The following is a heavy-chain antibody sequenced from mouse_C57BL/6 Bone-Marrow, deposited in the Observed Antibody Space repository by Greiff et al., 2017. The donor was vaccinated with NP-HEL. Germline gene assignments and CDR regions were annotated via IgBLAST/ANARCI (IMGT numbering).Heavy chain of an antibody. CDR2: ISSGGDYT. CDR1: GFTFSSYA. J-gene: IGHJ3*01. CDR3: ARGSLQFAY. Sequence: DVQLVESGEGLVKPGGSLKLSCAASGFTFSSYAMSWVRQTPEKRLEWVAYISSGGDYTYYPDSVKGRFTISRDNAKNTLYLQMSSLKSEDTAMYYCARGSLQFAYWGQGTLVTVSA. V-gene: IGHV5S21*01. D-gene: IGHD6-2*01.